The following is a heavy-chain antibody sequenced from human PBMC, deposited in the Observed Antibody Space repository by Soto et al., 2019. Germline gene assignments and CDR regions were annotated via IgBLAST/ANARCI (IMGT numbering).Heavy chain of an antibody. V-gene: IGHV1-2*02. CDR2: INTLSGDT. Sequence: QVQLVQSGAEVKKPGASVKVSCKASGYTFSGHYMHWVRQAPGQGLEWMGWINTLSGDTSFPQKFQGRLAMTRDTSIDTAFMEVSRLTSDDTAIYYCARSLLNVILPLAYWGQGTLVSVSS. CDR1: GYTFSGHY. D-gene: IGHD3-3*02. J-gene: IGHJ4*02. CDR3: ARSLLNVILPLAY.